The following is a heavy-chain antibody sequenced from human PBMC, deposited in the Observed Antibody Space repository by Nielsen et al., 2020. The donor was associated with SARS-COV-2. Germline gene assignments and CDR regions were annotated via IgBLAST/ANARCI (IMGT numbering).Heavy chain of an antibody. D-gene: IGHD2-15*01. CDR1: GYIFTSNY. CDR3: AGGWPARLDP. CDR2: INPSDGDT. Sequence: ASVKVSSKASGYIFTSNYIHWVRQAPAQGLEWMGIINPSDGDTTYAQRFQGRVTMTRDTSTSTVYMELSSLRSDDTAVYYCAGGWPARLDPWGQGTPVTASS. V-gene: IGHV1-46*01. J-gene: IGHJ5*02.